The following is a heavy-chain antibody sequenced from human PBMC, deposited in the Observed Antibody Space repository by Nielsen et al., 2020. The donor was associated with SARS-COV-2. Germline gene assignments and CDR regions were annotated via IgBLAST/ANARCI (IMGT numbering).Heavy chain of an antibody. D-gene: IGHD5-24*01. CDR2: ISNTGYT. J-gene: IGHJ4*02. V-gene: IGHV3-11*05. Sequence: GESLRLSCAASGFSFSDYYMSWIRQAPGKGLEWVSYISNTGYTNYADSVRGRFTISRDNAKNSVYLQMNSLRAEDTAVYYCAREGRKLPLDYWGQGTLVTVSS. CDR3: AREGRKLPLDY. CDR1: GFSFSDYY.